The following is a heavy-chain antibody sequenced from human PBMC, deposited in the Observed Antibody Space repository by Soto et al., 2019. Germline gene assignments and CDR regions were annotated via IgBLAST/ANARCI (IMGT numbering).Heavy chain of an antibody. Sequence: QVQLVQSGAEVKKPGSSVKVSCKASGGTFSSYAISWVRQAPGQGLEWMGGIIPIFGTANYAQKFQGRVTITADESTSTAYMELSSRRSEDTAVYYGAVIPAATTGYYYYGMDVWGQGTTVTVSS. CDR2: IIPIFGTA. CDR3: AVIPAATTGYYYYGMDV. J-gene: IGHJ6*02. D-gene: IGHD6-25*01. V-gene: IGHV1-69*12. CDR1: GGTFSSYA.